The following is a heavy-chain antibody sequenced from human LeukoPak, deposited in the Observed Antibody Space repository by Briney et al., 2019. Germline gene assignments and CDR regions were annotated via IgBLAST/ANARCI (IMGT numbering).Heavy chain of an antibody. V-gene: IGHV4-39*07. CDR2: IYYSGST. Sequence: SETLSLTCTVSGGSISSSSYYWGWIRQPPGKGLEWIGSIYYSGSTYYNPSLKSRVTISVDTSKNQFSLKLSSVTAADTAVYYCASAPNYYDSSLGVWFDPWGQGTLVTVSS. J-gene: IGHJ5*02. D-gene: IGHD3-22*01. CDR1: GGSISSSSYY. CDR3: ASAPNYYDSSLGVWFDP.